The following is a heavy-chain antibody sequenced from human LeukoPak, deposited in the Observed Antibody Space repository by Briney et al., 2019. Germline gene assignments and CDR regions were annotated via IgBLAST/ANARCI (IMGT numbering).Heavy chain of an antibody. V-gene: IGHV3-23*01. Sequence: GGSLRLSCAASGFTFDNYAVSWVRQAPGKGLEWVSTIRSNGDTTYYADSVKGRFTISRDNSKNTLYLQMNGLRADDTAVYYCARFAAGGSYYYYMDVWGKGTTVTVSS. D-gene: IGHD3-10*01. J-gene: IGHJ6*03. CDR3: ARFAAGGSYYYYMDV. CDR2: IRSNGDTT. CDR1: GFTFDNYA.